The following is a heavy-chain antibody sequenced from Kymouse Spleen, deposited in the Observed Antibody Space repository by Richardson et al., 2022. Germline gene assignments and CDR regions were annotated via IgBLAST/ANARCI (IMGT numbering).Heavy chain of an antibody. Sequence: QVQLQQWGAGLLKPSETLSLTCAVYGGSFSGYYWSWIRQPPGKGLEWIGEINHSGSTNYNPSLKSRVTISVDTSKNQFSLKLSSVTAADTAVYYCAADSTPGWFDPWGQGTLVTVSS. D-gene: IGHD4-11,IGHD4-11*01,IGHD5-24*01. J-gene: IGHJ5*02. CDR2: INHSGST. V-gene: IGHV4-34*01. CDR3: AADSTPGWFDP. CDR1: GGSFSGYY.